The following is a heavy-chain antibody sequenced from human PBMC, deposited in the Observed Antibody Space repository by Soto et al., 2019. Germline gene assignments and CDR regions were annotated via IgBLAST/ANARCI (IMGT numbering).Heavy chain of an antibody. D-gene: IGHD2-15*01. Sequence: QVQLQESGPGLVKPSETLSLTCTVSGGSVSSTFWNWFRQAPGKGLEWIGYINHSGSSNYRPSLKSRVTMAVDTSKSQFSLKLNSLSAADTAVYYCARRKGYWSAKEAFDLWGQGTLVTVSS. CDR3: ARRKGYWSAKEAFDL. CDR2: INHSGSS. V-gene: IGHV4-59*08. J-gene: IGHJ3*01. CDR1: GGSVSSTF.